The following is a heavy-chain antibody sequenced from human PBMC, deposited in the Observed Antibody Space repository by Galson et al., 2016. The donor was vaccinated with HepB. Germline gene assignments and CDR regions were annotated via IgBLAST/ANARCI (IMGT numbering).Heavy chain of an antibody. V-gene: IGHV3-23*01. D-gene: IGHD5-12*01. J-gene: IGHJ4*02. Sequence: SLRLSCAASGFTFSSYAMSWVRQAPGKGLEWVSAISGSGGSTYYADSVKGRFTISRDNSKNTLYLQMNSLRAEDTAVYYCAKAQGWLRLNFWYYFDYWGQGTLVTVSS. CDR2: ISGSGGST. CDR3: AKAQGWLRLNFWYYFDY. CDR1: GFTFSSYA.